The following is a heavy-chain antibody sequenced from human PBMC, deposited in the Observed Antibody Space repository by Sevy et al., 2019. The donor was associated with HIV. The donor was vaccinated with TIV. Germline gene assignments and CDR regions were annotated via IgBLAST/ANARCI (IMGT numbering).Heavy chain of an antibody. J-gene: IGHJ6*02. Sequence: GGSLRLSCSASGFTFDDYTMHWVRQAPGKGLEWVSLMSWDGGSTYYADSVKGRFTISRDNSKNSLFFQMYSLKIEDTALYYCGKGGGFDYGMDVWGQGTTVTVSS. CDR1: GFTFDDYT. CDR2: MSWDGGST. D-gene: IGHD3-3*01. V-gene: IGHV3-43*01. CDR3: GKGGGFDYGMDV.